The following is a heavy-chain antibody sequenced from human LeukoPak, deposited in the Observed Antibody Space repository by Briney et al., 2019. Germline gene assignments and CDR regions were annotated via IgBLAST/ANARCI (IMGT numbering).Heavy chain of an antibody. D-gene: IGHD6-19*01. J-gene: IGHJ4*02. V-gene: IGHV4-31*03. CDR1: GGSISSGGYY. CDR2: IYYSGST. CDR3: ARSYSSGFLDY. Sequence: PSETLSLTCTVSGGSISSGGYYWSWIRQHPGKGLEWIGYIYYSGSTYYNPSLKSRVTISVDTSKNQFSLKLSSVTAADTAVYYCARSYSSGFLDYWGQGTLVTVSS.